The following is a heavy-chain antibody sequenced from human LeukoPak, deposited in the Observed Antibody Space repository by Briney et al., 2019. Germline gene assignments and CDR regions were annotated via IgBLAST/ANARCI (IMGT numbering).Heavy chain of an antibody. V-gene: IGHV1-18*01. D-gene: IGHD2-2*02. CDR3: ARGPIVIIPAGIQENWFDT. CDR1: GYTFTSYG. Sequence: ASVKVSCKASGYTFTSYGISWVRQAPGQGLEWMGWISAYNGNTNYAQKFQGRVTMTTGTSTSTSYMELRSLRSDDTAVYYCARGPIVIIPAGIQENWFDTWGQGTLVTVSS. J-gene: IGHJ5*02. CDR2: ISAYNGNT.